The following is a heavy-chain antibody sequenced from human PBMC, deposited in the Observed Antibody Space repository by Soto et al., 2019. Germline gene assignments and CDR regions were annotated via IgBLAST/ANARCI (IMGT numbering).Heavy chain of an antibody. V-gene: IGHV3-23*01. CDR2: VTGGGHTT. CDR3: ASSSGDLDVYGMDI. J-gene: IGHJ6*02. D-gene: IGHD3-10*01. CDR1: EFTFRRYA. Sequence: GGSLRVSCAAPEFTFRRYAMSWRLQAPGKGLEWVSTVTGGGHTTYNADSVNGRFTISRDNSKNTPYLQMNNLRAEDTAIYYCASSSGDLDVYGMDIWGQGTTVTVSS.